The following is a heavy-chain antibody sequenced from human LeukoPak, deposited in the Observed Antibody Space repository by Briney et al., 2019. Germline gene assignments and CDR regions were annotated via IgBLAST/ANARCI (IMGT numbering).Heavy chain of an antibody. CDR1: GGSISSYY. J-gene: IGHJ3*02. D-gene: IGHD6-13*01. Sequence: SETLSLTCTVSGGSISSYYWSWIRQPPGKGLEWIGYINYSGSTNYNPSLKSRVTISVDTSKNQFSLKLSSVTAADTAVYYCARGGSSSRWAFDIWGQGTMVTVSS. CDR2: INYSGST. V-gene: IGHV4-59*01. CDR3: ARGGSSSRWAFDI.